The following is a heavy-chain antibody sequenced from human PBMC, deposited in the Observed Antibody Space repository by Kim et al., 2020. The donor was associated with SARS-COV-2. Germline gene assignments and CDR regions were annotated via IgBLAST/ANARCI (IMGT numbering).Heavy chain of an antibody. Sequence: ASVKVSCKASGYTFTSYYMHWVRQAPGQGLEWMGIINPSGGSTSYAQKFQGRVTMTRDTSTSTVYMELSSLRSEDTAVYYCARDGIAAAGTNSYYYGMDVWGQGTTVTVSS. CDR2: INPSGGST. V-gene: IGHV1-46*01. D-gene: IGHD6-13*01. CDR1: GYTFTSYY. J-gene: IGHJ6*02. CDR3: ARDGIAAAGTNSYYYGMDV.